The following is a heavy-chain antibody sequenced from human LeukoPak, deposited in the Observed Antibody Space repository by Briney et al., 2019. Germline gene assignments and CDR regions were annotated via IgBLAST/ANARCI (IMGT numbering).Heavy chain of an antibody. J-gene: IGHJ4*02. CDR1: GFTFSSYG. D-gene: IGHD1-26*01. CDR3: ARGGGGYGYFDY. Sequence: PGGSLRLSCAASGFTFSSYGMHWVRQAPGKGLEWVAFIRYDGSNKYYADSVKGRFTVSRDNAKSSLYLQMNSLRVEDTAVYYCARGGGGYGYFDYWGQGTLVTVSS. V-gene: IGHV3-30*02. CDR2: IRYDGSNK.